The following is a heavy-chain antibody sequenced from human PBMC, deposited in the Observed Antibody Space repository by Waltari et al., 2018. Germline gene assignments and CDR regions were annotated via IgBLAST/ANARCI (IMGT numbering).Heavy chain of an antibody. J-gene: IGHJ4*02. CDR1: GGTFSRSA. Sequence: QVQLVQSGAEVKKPGSSVTVSCKASGGTFSRSALSWVRQAPGQGLEWMGGIIPIFGTANYAQKFQGRVTITADESTSTAYMELSSLRSEDTAVYYCARGRGEAIFNYWGQGTLVTVSS. V-gene: IGHV1-69*01. D-gene: IGHD3-10*01. CDR2: IIPIFGTA. CDR3: ARGRGEAIFNY.